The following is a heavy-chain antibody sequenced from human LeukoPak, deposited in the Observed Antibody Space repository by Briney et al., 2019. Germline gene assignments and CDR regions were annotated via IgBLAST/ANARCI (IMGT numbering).Heavy chain of an antibody. V-gene: IGHV3-30-3*01. Sequence: PGGSLRLSCAASGFTFSSYAMHWVRQAPGKGLEWVAVISYDGSNKYYADSVKGRFTISRDNSKNTLYLQMNSLRAEDTAVYYCARDQGYGGYDYCDYWGLGTLVTVSS. D-gene: IGHD5-12*01. CDR1: GFTFSSYA. CDR2: ISYDGSNK. J-gene: IGHJ4*02. CDR3: ARDQGYGGYDYCDY.